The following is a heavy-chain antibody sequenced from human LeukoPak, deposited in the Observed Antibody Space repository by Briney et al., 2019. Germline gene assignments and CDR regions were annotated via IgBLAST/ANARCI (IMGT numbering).Heavy chain of an antibody. Sequence: SETLSLTCAVYGGSFSGYYWSWIRQPPGKGLEWIGEINHSGSTNYNPSLKSRVTISVDTSKNQFSLKLSSVTAADTAVYYCARQGRLRFHTADYWGQGTLVTVSS. J-gene: IGHJ4*02. D-gene: IGHD5-12*01. V-gene: IGHV4-34*01. CDR1: GGSFSGYY. CDR2: INHSGST. CDR3: ARQGRLRFHTADY.